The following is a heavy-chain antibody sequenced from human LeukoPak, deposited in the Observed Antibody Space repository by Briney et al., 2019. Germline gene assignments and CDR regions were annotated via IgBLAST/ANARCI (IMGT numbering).Heavy chain of an antibody. V-gene: IGHV3-23*01. J-gene: IGHJ4*02. CDR2: ISGNGGST. CDR3: AKRGVDTTMVVWGNYYYFDY. D-gene: IGHD5-18*01. CDR1: GFTFSHYA. Sequence: GGSLRLSCAASGFTFSHYAMSWARQAPGKGLEWVSAISGNGGSTYYADSVKGRFTISRDNSKNTLYLQMNGLRAEDTAVYYCAKRGVDTTMVVWGNYYYFDYWGQGTLVTVSS.